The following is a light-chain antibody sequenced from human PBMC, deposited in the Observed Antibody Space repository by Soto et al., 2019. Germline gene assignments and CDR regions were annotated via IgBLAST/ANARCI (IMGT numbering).Light chain of an antibody. Sequence: TQSPGNVSLSPGERAALSYRASQSVSGSLARYQQKPGQAPRLLIYGASTRATGIPARFSGSGSGTEFTLTISSLQSEDFAVYYCEQYNNWPRTFGQGTKVDIK. CDR1: QSVSGS. CDR2: GAS. V-gene: IGKV3-15*01. CDR3: EQYNNWPRT. J-gene: IGKJ1*01.